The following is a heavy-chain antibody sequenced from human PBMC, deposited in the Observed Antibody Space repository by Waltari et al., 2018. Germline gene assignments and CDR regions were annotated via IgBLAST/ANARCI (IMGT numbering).Heavy chain of an antibody. V-gene: IGHV1-2*02. CDR1: GYTFTGYY. J-gene: IGHJ6*03. Sequence: QVQLVQSGAEVKKPGASVKVSCKASGYTFTGYYMHWVRQAPGQGLEWMGWINPNSGGTNYAQKFQGRVTMTRDTSISTAYMELSRLRSDDTAVYYCAREQQSVYYYYYYMDVWGKGTTVTISS. CDR3: AREQQSVYYYYYYMDV. CDR2: INPNSGGT. D-gene: IGHD6-13*01.